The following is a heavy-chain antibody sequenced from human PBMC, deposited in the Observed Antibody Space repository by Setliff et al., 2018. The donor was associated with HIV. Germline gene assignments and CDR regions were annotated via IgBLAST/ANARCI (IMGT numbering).Heavy chain of an antibody. V-gene: IGHV4-38-2*02. D-gene: IGHD2-21*01. J-gene: IGHJ4*02. CDR2: IYHSGST. CDR1: GGSISSGYY. CDR3: ASLFYYNRIDY. Sequence: KASETLSLTCTVSGGSISSGYYWGWIRQPPGKGLEWIGSIYHSGSTYYNPSLKSRVTISVDTSKNQFSLKLSSVTAADTAVYYCASLFYYNRIDYWGQGTLVTVSS.